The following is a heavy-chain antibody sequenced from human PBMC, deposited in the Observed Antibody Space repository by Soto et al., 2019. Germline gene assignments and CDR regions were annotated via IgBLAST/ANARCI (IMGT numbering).Heavy chain of an antibody. V-gene: IGHV4-30-4*01. CDR1: GDSISTVDYF. Sequence: PSETLSLTCSVSGDSISTVDYFWAWIRQPPGQALEYIGYIYKSTTTYYNPSFESRVAISLDTSKSQFSLTVTSVTAADTAVYFCARGRYCLTGRCFPNWFDSWRQGTLATVSS. CDR2: IYKSTTT. J-gene: IGHJ5*01. CDR3: ARGRYCLTGRCFPNWFDS. D-gene: IGHD2-15*01.